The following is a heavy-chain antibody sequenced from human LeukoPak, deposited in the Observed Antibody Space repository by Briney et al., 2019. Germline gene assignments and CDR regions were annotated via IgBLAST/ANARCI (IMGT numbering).Heavy chain of an antibody. D-gene: IGHD1-26*01. Sequence: GGSLRLSCAASGFTFSSYWMSWVRQAPGKGLVWVANIKQDGSEKYYVDSVKGRLTISRDNAKNSLYLQMNSLRAEDTAVYYCARAVVGAIHDAFDIWGQGTMVTVSS. J-gene: IGHJ3*02. CDR2: IKQDGSEK. V-gene: IGHV3-7*01. CDR3: ARAVVGAIHDAFDI. CDR1: GFTFSSYW.